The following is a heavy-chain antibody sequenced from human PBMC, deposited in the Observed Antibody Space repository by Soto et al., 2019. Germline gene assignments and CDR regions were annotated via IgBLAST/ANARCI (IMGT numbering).Heavy chain of an antibody. J-gene: IGHJ4*02. CDR1: GYTFISYW. V-gene: IGHV5-51*03. Sequence: EVQLVQSGAEVKKSGESLRISCNISGYTFISYWIAWVRQMPGKGLEMMGVIDPADSDASYSPSFQGQVTFSVDKSITTVYLQWSSLKASDTATYCGARGPNDLDYWGQGTLVTVSS. CDR3: ARGPNDLDY. D-gene: IGHD1-1*01. CDR2: IDPADSDA.